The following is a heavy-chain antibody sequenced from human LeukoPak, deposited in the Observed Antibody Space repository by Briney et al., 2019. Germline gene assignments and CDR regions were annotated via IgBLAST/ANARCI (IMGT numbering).Heavy chain of an antibody. D-gene: IGHD2-2*01. CDR1: GFTFSSYS. J-gene: IGHJ4*02. CDR3: ARGAYCSSTSCPLGY. CDR2: ISSSSSYI. Sequence: GGSLRLSCAASGFTFSSYSMNWVRQAPGKGLEWVSSISSSSSYIYYADSVKGRFTISRDNAKNSLYLQMNSLRAEDTAVYYCARGAYCSSTSCPLGYWGQGTLVTVSS. V-gene: IGHV3-21*01.